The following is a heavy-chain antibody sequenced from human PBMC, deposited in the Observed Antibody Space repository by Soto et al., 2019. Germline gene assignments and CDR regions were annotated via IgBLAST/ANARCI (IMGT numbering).Heavy chain of an antibody. Sequence: GASVKVSGKASGGPFSSYAISWVRQDPGQGLEWMGGIIPIFGTANYAQKFQGRVTITADESTSTAYMELSSLRSEDTAVYYCARKRGKAVAGTPYYSHDMYVWVQASTVTVSS. J-gene: IGHJ6*02. CDR2: IIPIFGTA. CDR3: ARKRGKAVAGTPYYSHDMYV. V-gene: IGHV1-69*13. D-gene: IGHD6-19*01. CDR1: GGPFSSYA.